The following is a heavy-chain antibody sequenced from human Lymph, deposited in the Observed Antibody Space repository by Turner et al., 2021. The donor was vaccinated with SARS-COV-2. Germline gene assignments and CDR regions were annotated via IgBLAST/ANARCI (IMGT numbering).Heavy chain of an antibody. CDR2: ISGSVGDT. Sequence: EVQLLESGGGLVQPGGSLRLSCAASGCTFSSYAMSWVRQAPGKGLEWVSAISGSVGDTYYADSVKGRFTISRDNSKNTLYLQMNSLRAEDTAVYYCAKGVRGAMIVVVIPYFDYWGQGTLVTVSS. J-gene: IGHJ4*02. CDR1: GCTFSSYA. D-gene: IGHD3-22*01. CDR3: AKGVRGAMIVVVIPYFDY. V-gene: IGHV3-23*01.